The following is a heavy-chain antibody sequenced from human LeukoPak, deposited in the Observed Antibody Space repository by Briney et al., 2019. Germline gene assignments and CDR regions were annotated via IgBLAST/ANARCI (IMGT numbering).Heavy chain of an antibody. Sequence: ASVKVSCKASGHTFTSYGISWVRQAPGQGLEWMGWISAYNGNTNYAQKLQGRVTMTTDTSTSTAYMELRSLRSDDTAVYYCARGRRWLESLGNFDYWGQGTPVTVSS. V-gene: IGHV1-18*01. CDR3: ARGRRWLESLGNFDY. D-gene: IGHD5-24*01. CDR2: ISAYNGNT. CDR1: GHTFTSYG. J-gene: IGHJ4*02.